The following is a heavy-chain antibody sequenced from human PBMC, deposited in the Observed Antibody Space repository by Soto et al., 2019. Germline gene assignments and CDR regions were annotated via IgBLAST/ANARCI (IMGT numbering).Heavy chain of an antibody. J-gene: IGHJ4*02. CDR1: XXXXXXXX. V-gene: IGHV3-15*07. Sequence: GGSLRLSCAXXXXXXXXXXMXXVXXXPXKGLEWVGRIKSKTDGGTTDYAAPVKGRFTISRDDSKNTLYLQMNSLKTEDTAVYYCTTDYWAAAIHFDYWGQGTLVTVSS. CDR3: TTDYWAAAIHFDY. D-gene: IGHD2-2*01. CDR2: IKSKTDGGTT.